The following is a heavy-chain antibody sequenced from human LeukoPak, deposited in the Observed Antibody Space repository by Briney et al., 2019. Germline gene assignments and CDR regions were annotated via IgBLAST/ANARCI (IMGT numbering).Heavy chain of an antibody. CDR2: IYYSGST. CDR1: GGSVSSSSSY. D-gene: IGHD3-16*01. CDR3: ARSWGEDY. V-gene: IGHV4-61*01. J-gene: IGHJ4*02. Sequence: SETLSFTCTVSGGSVSSSSSYWSWIRQPPGKGLEWIGYIYYSGSTNYNPSLKSRVTISVDTSKNQFSLKLSSVTAADTAVYYCARSWGEDYWGQGTLVTVSS.